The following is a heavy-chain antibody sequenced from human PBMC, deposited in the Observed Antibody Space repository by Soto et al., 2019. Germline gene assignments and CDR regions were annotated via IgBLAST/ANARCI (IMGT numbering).Heavy chain of an antibody. J-gene: IGHJ6*03. CDR3: TTGVDFWSGSYYYYYYMDV. CDR2: IKSKTDGGTT. V-gene: IGHV3-15*01. D-gene: IGHD3-3*01. CDR1: GFTFSNAW. Sequence: EVQLVESGGGLVKPGGSLRLSCAASGFTFSNAWMSWVRQAPGKGLEWVGRIKSKTDGGTTDYAAPVKGRFTISRDDSKNTLYLQMNSLKTDDTAVYYCTTGVDFWSGSYYYYYYMDVWGKGTTVTVSS.